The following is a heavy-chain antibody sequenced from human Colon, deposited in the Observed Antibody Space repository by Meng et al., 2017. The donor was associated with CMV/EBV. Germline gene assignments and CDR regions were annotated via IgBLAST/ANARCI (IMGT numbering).Heavy chain of an antibody. CDR3: ARDGGPGSSSVGGDY. D-gene: IGHD6-6*01. CDR2: MNPNSGNT. Sequence: ASVKVSCKASGYTFTSYDINWVRQATGQGLEWMGWMNPNSGNTGYAQKFQGRVTITADKSTSTAYMELSSLRSEDTAVYYCARDGGPGSSSVGGDYWGQGTLVTVSS. CDR1: GYTFTSYD. V-gene: IGHV1-8*01. J-gene: IGHJ4*02.